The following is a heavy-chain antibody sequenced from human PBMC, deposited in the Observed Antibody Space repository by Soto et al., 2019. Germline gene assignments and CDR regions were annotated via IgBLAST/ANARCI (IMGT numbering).Heavy chain of an antibody. Sequence: ASVKVSCKASGYTSTSYGISWVRQAPGQGLEWMGWINAYNGNTNDAQNFQGRVTMTTDTSTSTAYMELRSLRSDDTAVYYCARDREPLDYYGSGTTPSGYWGLGTLVTVSS. CDR3: ARDREPLDYYGSGTTPSGY. CDR2: INAYNGNT. J-gene: IGHJ4*02. CDR1: GYTSTSYG. D-gene: IGHD3-10*01. V-gene: IGHV1-18*01.